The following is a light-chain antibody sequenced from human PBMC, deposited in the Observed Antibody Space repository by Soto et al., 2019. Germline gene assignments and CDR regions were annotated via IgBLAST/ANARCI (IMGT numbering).Light chain of an antibody. Sequence: QSVLTQPASVSGSPGQSITISCPGTSSDVGSYNFVSWYQQHPGKAPKLMIYEGNKRPSGVSNRFSGSKSGNTASLTISGLQAADEADYYCCSYAGSSTFVVFGGGTKLTVL. CDR3: CSYAGSSTFVV. V-gene: IGLV2-23*03. CDR1: SSDVGSYNF. CDR2: EGN. J-gene: IGLJ2*01.